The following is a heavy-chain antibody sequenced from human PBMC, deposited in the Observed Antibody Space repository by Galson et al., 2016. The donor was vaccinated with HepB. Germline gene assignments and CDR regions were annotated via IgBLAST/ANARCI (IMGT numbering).Heavy chain of an antibody. J-gene: IGHJ4*02. CDR3: AKDSVARAYCSGDCY. D-gene: IGHD2-21*02. CDR2: ISDSGITT. V-gene: IGHV3-23*01. Sequence: SLRLSCAAFGFRLNDFWMSWVRQAPGKGLEWVSTISDSGITTYYADSVKGRFTTSRDNSKNTLYLQMYSLRAEDTAVYYCAKDSVARAYCSGDCYWGQGTLVTVSS. CDR1: GFRLNDFW.